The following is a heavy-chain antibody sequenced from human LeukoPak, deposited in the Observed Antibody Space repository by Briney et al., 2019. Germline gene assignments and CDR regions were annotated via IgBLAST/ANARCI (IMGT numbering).Heavy chain of an antibody. CDR3: ARDECGGDCFAFFDY. V-gene: IGHV1-46*01. CDR1: GYTFTSYY. CDR2: INPSGGST. J-gene: IGHJ4*02. D-gene: IGHD2-21*01. Sequence: ASVKVSCKASGYTFTSYYMHWVRQAPGQGLEWMGIINPSGGSTSYAQKFQGRVTMTRDTSTSTVYMELSSLRSEDTAVYYCARDECGGDCFAFFDYRGQGTLVTVSS.